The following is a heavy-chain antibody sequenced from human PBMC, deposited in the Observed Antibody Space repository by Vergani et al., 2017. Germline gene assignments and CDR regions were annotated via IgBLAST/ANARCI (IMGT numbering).Heavy chain of an antibody. CDR1: GFTFSSYW. CDR3: ARAHYDFWSCDNLPCYFDY. CDR2: IKQDGSEK. Sequence: EVQLLESGGGLVQPGGSLRLSCAASGFTFSSYWMSWVRQAPGKGLEWVANIKQDGSEKYYVDSVKGRFTISRDNAKNSLYLQMNSLRAEDTAVYYCARAHYDFWSCDNLPCYFDYWGQGTLVTVSS. V-gene: IGHV3-7*03. D-gene: IGHD3-3*01. J-gene: IGHJ4*02.